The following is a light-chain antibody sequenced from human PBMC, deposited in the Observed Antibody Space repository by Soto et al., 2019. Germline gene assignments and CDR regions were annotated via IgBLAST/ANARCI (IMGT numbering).Light chain of an antibody. CDR3: QQYGISRT. V-gene: IGKV3-20*01. Sequence: EIVLTQSPGTLSLSPGERATLSCRASQSVASNYLAWYQQKPGQAPRLLIYGASSRATGIPDRFSGSVSRTAFTLTISRLEPEDFAVYFCQQYGISRTSGQGTKLEIK. CDR1: QSVASNY. CDR2: GAS. J-gene: IGKJ2*02.